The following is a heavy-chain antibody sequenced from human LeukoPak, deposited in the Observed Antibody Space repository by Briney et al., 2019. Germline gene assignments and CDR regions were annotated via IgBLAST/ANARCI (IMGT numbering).Heavy chain of an antibody. CDR2: ISGSGGST. J-gene: IGHJ4*02. V-gene: IGHV3-23*01. Sequence: GGSLRLSCAASGFTFSSYGMSWVRQAPGKGLEWVSAISGSGGSTYYADSVKGRFTISRDNSGNTLYLQMTNLRADDTALYYCARGGIYGVKIDYWGQGTLVTVSS. CDR3: ARGGIYGVKIDY. D-gene: IGHD3-10*01. CDR1: GFTFSSYG.